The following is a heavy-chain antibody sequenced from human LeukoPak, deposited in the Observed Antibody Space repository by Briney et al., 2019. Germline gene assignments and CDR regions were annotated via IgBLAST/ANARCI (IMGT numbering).Heavy chain of an antibody. CDR1: GFTFRSHW. CDR3: ARGYCSGGSCYFNAFDI. Sequence: GGSLRLSCEGSGFTFRSHWMSWVRQAPGKGLEWVANIHQYGGEKYYVDSVRGRFSISRDNAKNSVFLQMNSLRAEDTAVYYCARGYCSGGSCYFNAFDIWGQGTLVIVSS. J-gene: IGHJ3*02. V-gene: IGHV3-7*01. D-gene: IGHD2-15*01. CDR2: IHQYGGEK.